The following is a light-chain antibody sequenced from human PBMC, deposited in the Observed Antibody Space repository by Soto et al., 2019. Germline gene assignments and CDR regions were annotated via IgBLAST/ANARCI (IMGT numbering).Light chain of an antibody. CDR3: QQYGCRPWT. Sequence: EIVLTQSPGTLSLSPGERATLSCRASQSVSSSYFAWYQQRFGQAPRLLIYGASSRATGIPDRFSGSGSGTDFTLTISRLEAEDFAVYYCQQYGCRPWTFGQGTKVEIK. CDR1: QSVSSSY. CDR2: GAS. V-gene: IGKV3-20*01. J-gene: IGKJ1*01.